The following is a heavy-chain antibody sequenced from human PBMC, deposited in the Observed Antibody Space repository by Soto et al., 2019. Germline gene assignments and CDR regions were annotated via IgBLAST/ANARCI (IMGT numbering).Heavy chain of an antibody. CDR1: GLSLNNYA. CDR3: SDWRAGGPVNLDH. J-gene: IGHJ4*02. Sequence: LRLSCVVSGLSLNNYAIAWVRHAPGKGLEFVSTIDVLDGAWYSDSVRGRLAISRDVSRNTVYLQMSSLRVEDTAIYFCSDWRAGGPVNLDHWGPGTRVTVSS. V-gene: IGHV3-23*01. CDR2: IDVLDGA. D-gene: IGHD2-15*01.